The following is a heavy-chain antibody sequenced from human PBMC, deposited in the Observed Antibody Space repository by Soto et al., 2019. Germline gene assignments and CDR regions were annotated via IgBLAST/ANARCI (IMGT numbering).Heavy chain of an antibody. D-gene: IGHD2-15*01. J-gene: IGHJ6*04. CDR1: GGNFSKYA. CDR3: AKSRISTPQRVGMDV. CDR2: IIPFFQAP. Sequence: SSRKGCCRXSGGNFSKYAISWGRQAPGQGLEWMGGIIPFFQAPNYAQRFQGRVTITADESTTTVYMEMSSLRSEETALYSCAKSRISTPQRVGMDVCGKGTTVTVS. V-gene: IGHV1-69*13.